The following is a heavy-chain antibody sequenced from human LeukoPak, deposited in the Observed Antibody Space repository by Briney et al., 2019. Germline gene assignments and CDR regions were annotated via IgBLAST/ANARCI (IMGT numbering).Heavy chain of an antibody. J-gene: IGHJ4*02. Sequence: PGGSLRLSCGASGFTFSSYWMSCVRQGPGKGLEWVANIKQDGSEKYYVDSVKGRFTISRDNAKNSLYLQMNSLRAADTAVYYCARDVGAAGTNYWGQGTLVTVSS. D-gene: IGHD6-13*01. CDR2: IKQDGSEK. CDR3: ARDVGAAGTNY. CDR1: GFTFSSYW. V-gene: IGHV3-7*03.